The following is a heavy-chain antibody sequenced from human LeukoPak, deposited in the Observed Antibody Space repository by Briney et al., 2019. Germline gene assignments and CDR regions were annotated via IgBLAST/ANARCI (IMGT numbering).Heavy chain of an antibody. V-gene: IGHV4-59*01. J-gene: IGHJ3*02. CDR3: ARLCSGSYFGAFDI. CDR1: GGSTSSYY. Sequence: SETLSLTCTVSGGSTSSYYWSWIRQPPGKGLEWIGYIYYSGSTNYNPSLKSRVTISVDTSKNQFSLKLSSVTAADTAVYYCARLCSGSYFGAFDIWGQGTMVTVSS. D-gene: IGHD1-26*01. CDR2: IYYSGST.